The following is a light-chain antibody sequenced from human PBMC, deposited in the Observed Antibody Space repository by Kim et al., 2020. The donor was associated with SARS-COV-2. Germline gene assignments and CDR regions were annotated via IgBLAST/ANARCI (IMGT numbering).Light chain of an antibody. CDR1: QSVSSSD. J-gene: IGKJ2*01. CDR2: ATT. Sequence: SPGERATLSCRASQSVSSSDLAWYQQKPGQAPRLLIYATTSRATGTPDMFSGSGSGTDFTLTISRLEPEDFAVYYCQQFGGSPYTFGQGTKVDIK. CDR3: QQFGGSPYT. V-gene: IGKV3-20*01.